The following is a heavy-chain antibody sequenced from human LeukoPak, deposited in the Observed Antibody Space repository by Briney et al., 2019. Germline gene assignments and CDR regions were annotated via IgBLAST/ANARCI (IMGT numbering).Heavy chain of an antibody. J-gene: IGHJ5*02. V-gene: IGHV4-39*07. D-gene: IGHD6-13*01. CDR2: GDYSGGT. CDR3: ARDKSSWENLDWFDP. CDR1: GDSFTSVTDY. Sequence: SETLSLTCTVSGDSFTSVTDYWAWIRQPPGKGLEWIASGDYSGGTYYNPSLESRVAISADMSKNQISLKLTSVTGADTAVYYCARDKSSWENLDWFDPWGQGTLVTVSS.